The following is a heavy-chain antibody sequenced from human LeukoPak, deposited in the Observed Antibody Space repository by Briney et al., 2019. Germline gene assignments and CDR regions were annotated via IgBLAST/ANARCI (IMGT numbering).Heavy chain of an antibody. CDR3: ARDADYYDFWSGSPNNNWFDP. CDR1: GGSISSYY. Sequence: SETLSLTCTVSGGSISSYYWSWIRQPAGKGLEWIGRIYTSGSTNYNPSLKSRVTMSVDTSKNQFSLKLSSVTAADTAVYYCARDADYYDFWSGSPNNNWFDPWGQGTLVTVSS. V-gene: IGHV4-4*07. CDR2: IYTSGST. D-gene: IGHD3-3*01. J-gene: IGHJ5*02.